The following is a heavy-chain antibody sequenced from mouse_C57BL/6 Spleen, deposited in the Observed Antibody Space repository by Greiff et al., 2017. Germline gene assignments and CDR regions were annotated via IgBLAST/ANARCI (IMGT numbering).Heavy chain of an antibody. CDR1: GYAFSSSW. J-gene: IGHJ4*01. CDR2: LYPGDGDT. CDR3: ARSRYDAMDY. V-gene: IGHV1-82*01. Sequence: VQRVESGPELVKPGASVKISCKASGYAFSSSWMNWVKQRPGKGLEWIGRLYPGDGDTNYNGKFKGKATLTADKSSSTAYMQLSSLTSADSAVYFCARSRYDAMDYWGQGTPVTVSS.